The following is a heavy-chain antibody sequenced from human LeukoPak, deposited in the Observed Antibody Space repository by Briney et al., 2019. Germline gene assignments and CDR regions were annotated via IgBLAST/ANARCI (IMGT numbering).Heavy chain of an antibody. CDR1: GYSFTSYW. CDR2: IYPGDSDT. Sequence: GESLKISCQGSGYSFTSYWIGWVRQMPGKGLEWMGIIYPGDSDTRYSPSFLGQVTISADKSISTAYLQWSSLKASDTAMYYCASSYCSSTSCPQTLLYWGQGTLVTVSS. CDR3: ASSYCSSTSCPQTLLY. J-gene: IGHJ4*02. V-gene: IGHV5-51*01. D-gene: IGHD2-2*01.